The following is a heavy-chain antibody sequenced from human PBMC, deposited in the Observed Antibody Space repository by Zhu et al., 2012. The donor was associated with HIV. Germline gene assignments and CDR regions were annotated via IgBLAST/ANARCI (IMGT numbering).Heavy chain of an antibody. D-gene: IGHD3-16*01. Sequence: EVQLVESGGGLVQPGGSLRLSCAASGFTFSDHYMDWVRQAPGKGLEWVGRSRNKANSYTTECAASVKGRFTISRDDSKSSLYLQMNSLEIEDTAVYYCAREGECSLGRTFYYYYYMDVWGERDHGHRLL. CDR3: AREGECSLGRTFYYYYYMDV. CDR1: GFTFSDHY. CDR2: SRNKANSYTT. V-gene: IGHV3-72*01. J-gene: IGHJ6*03.